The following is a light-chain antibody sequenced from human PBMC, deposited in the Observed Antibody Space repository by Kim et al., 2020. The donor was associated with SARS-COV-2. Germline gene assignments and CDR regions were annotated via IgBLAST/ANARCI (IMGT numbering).Light chain of an antibody. Sequence: SYELTQPPSVSVAPGKTARVTCGGNNIGRKSVHWYQQKPGQPPVLVIFNDSDRPSGILERFSGPNPENTPTLTIIRFAAGDGADYYGWVWVINSHLLVFG. J-gene: IGLJ2*01. CDR2: NDS. V-gene: IGLV3-21*01. CDR3: WVWVINSHLLV. CDR1: NIGRKS.